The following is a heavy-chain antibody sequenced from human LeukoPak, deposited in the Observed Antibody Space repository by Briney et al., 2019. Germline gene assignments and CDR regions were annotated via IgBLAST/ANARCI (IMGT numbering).Heavy chain of an antibody. V-gene: IGHV3-53*01. D-gene: IGHD7-27*01. Sequence: GGSLRLSCAASGFTVSSNYMSWVRQAPGKGLEWVSVIFSDGSIYYADSVKGRFTISRDNSNNMLYLQMNSLRAEDTAVYYCARLTGSHLDYWGQGTVVTVSS. CDR2: IFSDGSI. CDR3: ARLTGSHLDY. J-gene: IGHJ4*02. CDR1: GFTVSSNY.